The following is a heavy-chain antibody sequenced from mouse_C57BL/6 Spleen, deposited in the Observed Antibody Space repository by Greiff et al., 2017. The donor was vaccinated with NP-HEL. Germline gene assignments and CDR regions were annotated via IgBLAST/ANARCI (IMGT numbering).Heavy chain of an antibody. D-gene: IGHD2-4*01. CDR3: TRGGDYDYAMDY. CDR1: GYTFTSYW. V-gene: IGHV1-5*01. CDR2: IYPGNGDT. Sequence: EVQLQQSGTVLARPGASVKMSCKTSGYTFTSYWMHWVKQRPGQGLEWIGAIYPGNGDTSYNEKFKGKAKLTADKSSSTAYMELSSLTNEDSAVYYCTRGGDYDYAMDYWGQGTSVTVSS. J-gene: IGHJ4*01.